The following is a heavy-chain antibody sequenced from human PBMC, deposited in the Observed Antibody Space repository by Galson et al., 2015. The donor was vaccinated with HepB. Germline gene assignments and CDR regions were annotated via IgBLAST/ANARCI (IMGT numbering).Heavy chain of an antibody. CDR2: INPNSGGT. CDR1: GYTFTGYY. V-gene: IGHV1-2*02. J-gene: IGHJ4*02. Sequence: SVKVSCKASGYTFTGYYMHWVRQAPGQGLEWMGWINPNSGGTNYAQKFQGRVTMTRDTSISTAYMELSRQRSDDTAVYYCARSRELLRYFDYWGQGTLVTVSS. CDR3: ARSRELLRYFDY. D-gene: IGHD1-26*01.